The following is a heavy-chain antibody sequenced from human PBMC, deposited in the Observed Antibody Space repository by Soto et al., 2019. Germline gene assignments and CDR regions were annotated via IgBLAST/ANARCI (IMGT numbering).Heavy chain of an antibody. CDR3: AYLGSSGYYGCFDP. CDR2: IYWDDDK. CDR1: GFSLSTSGVA. J-gene: IGHJ5*02. D-gene: IGHD3-22*01. Sequence: QITLKESGPTLVKPTQTLTLTRTFSGFSLSTSGVAVGWIRQPPGKALEWLALIYWDDDKRYSPSLKSRLTITMDTSKNQVVLTMTNMDPVDTATYYCAYLGSSGYYGCFDPWGQGTLVTVSS. V-gene: IGHV2-5*02.